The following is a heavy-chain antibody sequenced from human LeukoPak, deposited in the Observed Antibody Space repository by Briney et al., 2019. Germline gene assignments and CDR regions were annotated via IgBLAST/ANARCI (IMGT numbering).Heavy chain of an antibody. Sequence: ASVKVSCKASGYTFTSYDINWVRQATGQGLEWMGWMNPNSGNTGYAQKFQGRVTMTRNTSISTAYMELSSLRSEDTAVYYCARGLEGRGSGSYYNNPDYWGQGTLVTVSS. V-gene: IGHV1-8*01. CDR3: ARGLEGRGSGSYYNNPDY. J-gene: IGHJ4*02. CDR2: MNPNSGNT. D-gene: IGHD3-10*01. CDR1: GYTFTSYD.